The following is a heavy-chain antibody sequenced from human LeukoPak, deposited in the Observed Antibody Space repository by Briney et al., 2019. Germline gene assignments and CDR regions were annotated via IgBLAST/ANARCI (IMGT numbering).Heavy chain of an antibody. Sequence: PSETLSLTCTVSGGSISSSSYYWGWIRQPPGKGLEWIGDIYYSGSTYYNPSLKSRVTISLDTSKNQFSLKLSSVTAADTAVYYCARTLNWFDPWGQGTLVTVSS. V-gene: IGHV4-39*07. CDR2: IYYSGST. J-gene: IGHJ5*02. CDR3: ARTLNWFDP. CDR1: GGSISSSSYY.